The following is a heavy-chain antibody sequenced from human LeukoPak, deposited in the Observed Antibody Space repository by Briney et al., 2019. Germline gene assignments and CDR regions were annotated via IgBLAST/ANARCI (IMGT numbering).Heavy chain of an antibody. J-gene: IGHJ4*02. CDR2: INHSGST. D-gene: IGHD2-2*01. Sequence: PSETLSLTCAVYGGSFSGYYWGWIRQPPGKGLEWIGEINHSGSTNYNPSLKSRVTISVDTSKNQFSLKLSSVTAADTAVYYCARRIGYCSSTSCYPFDYWGQGTLVTVSS. V-gene: IGHV4-34*01. CDR1: GGSFSGYY. CDR3: ARRIGYCSSTSCYPFDY.